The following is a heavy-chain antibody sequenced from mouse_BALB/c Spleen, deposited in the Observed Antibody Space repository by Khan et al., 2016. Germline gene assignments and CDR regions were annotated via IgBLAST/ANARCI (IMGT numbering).Heavy chain of an antibody. CDR2: ISYSGST. J-gene: IGHJ4*01. Sequence: EVKLLESGPSLVKPSQTLSFTCSVTGDSITSGYWNWIRKFPGNKLEYMGYISYSGSTYYNPSLKRRISITRDTSKNQYYLQLNSVNTEDTATYSCAGDKSMDYWGQGTSVTVSS. CDR1: GDSITSGY. V-gene: IGHV3-8*02. CDR3: AGDKSMDY.